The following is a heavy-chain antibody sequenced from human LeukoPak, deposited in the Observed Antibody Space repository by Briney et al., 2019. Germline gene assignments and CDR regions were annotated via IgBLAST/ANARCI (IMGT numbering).Heavy chain of an antibody. CDR2: INPNSGGT. Sequence: GASVKVSCKVSGYTLTGYYMHWVRQAPGQGLEWMGWINPNSGGTNYAQKFQGRVTMTRDTSISTAYMELSRLRSDDTAVYYRARGVAGTLDAYYYYYYMDVWGKGTTVTISS. CDR3: ARGVAGTLDAYYYYYYMDV. D-gene: IGHD6-19*01. V-gene: IGHV1-2*02. CDR1: GYTLTGYY. J-gene: IGHJ6*03.